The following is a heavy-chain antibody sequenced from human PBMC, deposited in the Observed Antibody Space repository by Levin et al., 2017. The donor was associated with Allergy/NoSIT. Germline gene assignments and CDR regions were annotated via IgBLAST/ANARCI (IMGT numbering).Heavy chain of an antibody. Sequence: KTSETLSLTCAVYGESFSGYYWTWIRQPPGKGLECIGEIDHSGSANYNPSLKSRVTISVDTSKNQFSLKVTSVTAADTAVYYCARGVPTYYYDSSGHYPYFDYWGQGTLVTVTS. V-gene: IGHV4-34*01. CDR3: ARGVPTYYYDSSGHYPYFDY. D-gene: IGHD3-22*01. J-gene: IGHJ4*02. CDR1: GESFSGYY. CDR2: IDHSGSA.